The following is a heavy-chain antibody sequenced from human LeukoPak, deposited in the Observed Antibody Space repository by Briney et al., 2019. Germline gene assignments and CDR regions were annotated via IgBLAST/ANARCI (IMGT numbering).Heavy chain of an antibody. CDR3: ARGRGYSYGLTYYYYYMDV. V-gene: IGHV4-4*02. Sequence: SETLSLTCVVSGGSISSSNWWSWVRQPPEKGLEWIGEIYHSGSTNYNPSLKSRVTISVDTSKNQFSLKLSSVTAADTAVYYCARGRGYSYGLTYYYYYMDVWGKGTTVTVSS. D-gene: IGHD5-18*01. J-gene: IGHJ6*03. CDR2: IYHSGST. CDR1: GGSISSSNW.